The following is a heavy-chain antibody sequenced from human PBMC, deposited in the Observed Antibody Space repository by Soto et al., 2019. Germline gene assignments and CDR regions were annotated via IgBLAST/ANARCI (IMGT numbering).Heavy chain of an antibody. CDR1: GYTFTSYA. CDR3: ARDFTGWPPDGVDS. CDR2: ISAYNGNT. D-gene: IGHD3-16*01. V-gene: IGHV1-18*01. J-gene: IGHJ4*02. Sequence: ASVNVSCKASGYTFTSYAISWVRQAPGQELEWMGWISAYNGNTNYAQNLRGRVTMTTDASTSTAYMELRSLRYDDTAMYYCARDFTGWPPDGVDSWGQGTQVTVSS.